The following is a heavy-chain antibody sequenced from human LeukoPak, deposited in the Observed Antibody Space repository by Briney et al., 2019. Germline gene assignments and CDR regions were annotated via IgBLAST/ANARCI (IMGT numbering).Heavy chain of an antibody. CDR2: ISGSGGST. CDR1: GFAFSSYA. Sequence: GGSLRLSCAASGFAFSSYAMSWVRQAPGKGLEWVSAISGSGGSTYYADSVKGRFTISRDNSKNTLYLQMNSLRAEDTAVYYCAKVLYGSGSYYFSYFDYWGQGTLVTVSS. D-gene: IGHD3-10*01. CDR3: AKVLYGSGSYYFSYFDY. V-gene: IGHV3-23*01. J-gene: IGHJ4*02.